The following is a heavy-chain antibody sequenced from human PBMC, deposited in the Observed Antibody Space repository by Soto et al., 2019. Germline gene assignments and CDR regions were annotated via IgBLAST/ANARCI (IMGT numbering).Heavy chain of an antibody. CDR3: ARGGYSSSPTDYYYYGMDV. Sequence: EVQLVESGGGLIQPGGSLRLSCAASGFTVSSNYMSWVRQAPGKGLEWVSVIYSGGSTYYADSVKGRFTISRGNSKNTLYLQMNSLRAEDTAVYYCARGGYSSSPTDYYYYGMDVWGQGTTVTVSS. D-gene: IGHD6-13*01. J-gene: IGHJ6*02. CDR1: GFTVSSNY. V-gene: IGHV3-53*01. CDR2: IYSGGST.